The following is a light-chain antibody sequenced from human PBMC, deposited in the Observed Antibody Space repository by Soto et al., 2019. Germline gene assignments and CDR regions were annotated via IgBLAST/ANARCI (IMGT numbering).Light chain of an antibody. CDR2: GAS. Sequence: EIVMTQSPATLSVSPGERATLSCRASQSVSSNLAWYQQKAGQAPRLLIYGASTRATGIPARFSGSRSGTEFTLTISSLQSEDFAVYYCQQCNNWPLTFGGGTKVEIK. CDR3: QQCNNWPLT. CDR1: QSVSSN. J-gene: IGKJ4*01. V-gene: IGKV3-15*01.